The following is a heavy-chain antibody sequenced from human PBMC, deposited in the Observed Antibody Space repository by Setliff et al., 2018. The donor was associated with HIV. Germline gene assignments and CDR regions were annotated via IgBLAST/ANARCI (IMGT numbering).Heavy chain of an antibody. Sequence: GGSLRLSCAASGFTFSSYPMSWVRQSPGKGPEWVSAISDGGGSTYYAVSVKGRFTISRDNSKNTLYLQMNSLRVEDTALYYCAKEPKLGGIAAPFDYWGQGTLVTVSS. CDR3: AKEPKLGGIAAPFDY. D-gene: IGHD6-6*01. CDR2: ISDGGGST. CDR1: GFTFSSYP. V-gene: IGHV3-23*01. J-gene: IGHJ4*02.